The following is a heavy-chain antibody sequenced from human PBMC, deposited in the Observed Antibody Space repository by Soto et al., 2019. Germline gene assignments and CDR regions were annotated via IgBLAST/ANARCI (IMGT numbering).Heavy chain of an antibody. J-gene: IGHJ4*02. D-gene: IGHD4-17*01. CDR3: AKDISVTTGTDY. CDR1: GFTFSDYY. Sequence: GGSLRLSCAASGFTFSDYYMSWIRQAPGKGLEWVSYIRSGGSTIYYADSVKGRFTISRDNSKNTLYLQMNILRAEDTAVYYCAKDISVTTGTDYWGQGTLVTVSS. CDR2: IRSGGSTI. V-gene: IGHV3-11*04.